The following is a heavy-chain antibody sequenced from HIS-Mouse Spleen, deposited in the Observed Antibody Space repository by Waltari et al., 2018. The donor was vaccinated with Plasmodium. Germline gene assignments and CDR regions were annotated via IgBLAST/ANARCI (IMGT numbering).Heavy chain of an antibody. D-gene: IGHD1-1*01. CDR2: IGTAGDT. CDR3: ARGRWNHAFDI. J-gene: IGHJ3*02. V-gene: IGHV3-13*01. CDR1: GFTFSSSD. Sequence: EVQLVESGGGLVQPGGSLSLSCAASGFTFSSSDMHWVRQATVKGLEWVSAIGTAGDTYYPGSVKGRFTISRENAKNSLYLQMNSLRAGDTAVYYCARGRWNHAFDIWGQGTMVTVSS.